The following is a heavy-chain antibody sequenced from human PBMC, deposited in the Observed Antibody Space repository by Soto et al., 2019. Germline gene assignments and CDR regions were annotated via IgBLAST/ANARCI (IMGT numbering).Heavy chain of an antibody. V-gene: IGHV1-69*06. CDR2: IIPIFGTA. Sequence: ASVKVSCKASGGTFSSYAMSWVRQAPGQGLEWMGGIIPIFGTANYAQKFQGRVTITADKSTSTAYMELSSLRSEDTAVYYCARDLRRISGTLGWENYYYYYGMDVWGQGSTVTV. CDR3: ARDLRRISGTLGWENYYYYYGMDV. J-gene: IGHJ6*02. D-gene: IGHD1-7*01. CDR1: GGTFSSYA.